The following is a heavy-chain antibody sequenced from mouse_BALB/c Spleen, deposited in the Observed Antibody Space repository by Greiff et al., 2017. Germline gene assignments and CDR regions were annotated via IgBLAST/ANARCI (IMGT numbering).Heavy chain of an antibody. Sequence: VQLQQSGAELAKPGASVKMSCKASGYTFTSYWMHWVKQRPGQGLEWIGYINPSTGYTEYNQKFKDKATLTADKSSSTAYMQLSSLTSEDSAVYYCAREAYGPWFAYWGQGTLVTVSA. J-gene: IGHJ3*01. CDR3: AREAYGPWFAY. CDR1: GYTFTSYW. D-gene: IGHD1-2*01. V-gene: IGHV1-7*01. CDR2: INPSTGYT.